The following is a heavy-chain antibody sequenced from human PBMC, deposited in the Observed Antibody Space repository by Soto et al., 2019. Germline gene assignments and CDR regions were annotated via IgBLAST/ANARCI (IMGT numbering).Heavy chain of an antibody. J-gene: IGHJ4*02. V-gene: IGHV1-18*04. Sequence: VQLVQSGAGVKKPGASVRVSCRASASTFTTDGISAARQAPGQELEWMGWVSGYNGITKYAQSLQGRVTMTTDTSTRTACMELRSRRSDDTAVYYCAGNQVNGWPLLDYWGKGTLVTVSS. CDR3: AGNQVNGWPLLDY. CDR2: VSGYNGIT. D-gene: IGHD5-12*01. CDR1: ASTFTTDG.